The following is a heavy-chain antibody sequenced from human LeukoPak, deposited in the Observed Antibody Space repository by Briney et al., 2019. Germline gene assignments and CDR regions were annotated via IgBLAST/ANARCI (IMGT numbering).Heavy chain of an antibody. CDR3: AKDRYPYSSSSVHWFDP. CDR1: GFTFSSYG. Sequence: PGRSPRLSCAASGFTFSSYGMHWVRQAPGKGLEWVAVIWYDGSNKYYADSLKGRFTISRDNSKNMLYLQMNILRVEDTAVYYCAKDRYPYSSSSVHWFDPWGQGTLVTVSS. V-gene: IGHV3-33*06. J-gene: IGHJ5*02. CDR2: IWYDGSNK. D-gene: IGHD6-6*01.